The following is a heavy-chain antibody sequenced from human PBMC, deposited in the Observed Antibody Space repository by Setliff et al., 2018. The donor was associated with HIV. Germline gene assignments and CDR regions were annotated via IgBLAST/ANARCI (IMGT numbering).Heavy chain of an antibody. CDR3: ARQPGGNYYPAYSDY. CDR1: GYY. J-gene: IGHJ4*02. Sequence: GYYIHWVRQAPGQGLEWMGWINPHTGGTKFAQKFQGRVTMIRDTSISTAYMELRSLRSDDTAVYYCARQPGGNYYPAYSDYWGQGTLVT. D-gene: IGHD1-26*01. V-gene: IGHV1-2*02. CDR2: INPHTGGT.